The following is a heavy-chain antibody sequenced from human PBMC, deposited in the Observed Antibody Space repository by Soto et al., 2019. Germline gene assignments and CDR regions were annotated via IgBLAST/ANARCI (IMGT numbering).Heavy chain of an antibody. CDR2: INTYNGNR. Sequence: QVQLVQSGAELRKPGASVKVSCKASGYSFSSYGINWVRQAPGQGLEWMGWINTYNGNRNYAQKFEDRVTMTTATSTNTVYMELRSLKSYDTAIDYCERDRLRGYDSSGFYSWGQGTLVTVSS. CDR3: ERDRLRGYDSSGFYS. CDR1: GYSFSSYG. J-gene: IGHJ4*02. V-gene: IGHV1-18*01. D-gene: IGHD3-22*01.